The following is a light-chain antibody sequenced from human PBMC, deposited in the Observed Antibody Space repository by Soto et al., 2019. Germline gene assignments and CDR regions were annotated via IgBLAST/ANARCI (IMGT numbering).Light chain of an antibody. CDR1: NIGSKR. CDR3: QVWDISTDHYV. V-gene: IGLV3-21*04. Sequence: SYELTQPPSVSVAPEKTARLTCGGNNIGSKRVHWYRQKPGQAPVLVIYYDSDRPSGIPERFSGSNSGNTATLTISRVEAGDEADYYCQVWDISTDHYVFGTGTKLTVL. CDR2: YDS. J-gene: IGLJ1*01.